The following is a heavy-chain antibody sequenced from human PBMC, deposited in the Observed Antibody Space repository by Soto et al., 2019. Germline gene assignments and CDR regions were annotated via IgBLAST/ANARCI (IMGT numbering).Heavy chain of an antibody. CDR3: TRTFYCSSNRCYDHYYYLGMDV. V-gene: IGHV1-46*01. D-gene: IGHD2-2*01. Sequence: GASVKVSCKTSGYTFTNYYLHSVRQAPGQGLEWMGMINPSDGRTNYAQKFQGRLTMTRDTSTSTVYMELSSLRSEDTAVYYCTRTFYCSSNRCYDHYYYLGMDVWGQGTTVTVSS. CDR1: GYTFTNYY. J-gene: IGHJ6*02. CDR2: INPSDGRT.